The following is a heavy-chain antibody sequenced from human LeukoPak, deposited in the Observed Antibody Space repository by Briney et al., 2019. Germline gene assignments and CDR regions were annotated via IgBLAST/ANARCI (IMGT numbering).Heavy chain of an antibody. V-gene: IGHV4-59*08. J-gene: IGHJ4*02. CDR1: GGSISSYY. CDR2: IYYSGST. CDR3: ARQVSAGTGGLGY. D-gene: IGHD6-19*01. Sequence: SETLSLTCTVSGGSISSYYWSWIRQPPGKGPEWIGYIYYSGSTNYNPSLKSRVTISVDTSKNQFSLKLSSVTAADTAVYYCARQVSAGTGGLGYWGQGTLVTVSS.